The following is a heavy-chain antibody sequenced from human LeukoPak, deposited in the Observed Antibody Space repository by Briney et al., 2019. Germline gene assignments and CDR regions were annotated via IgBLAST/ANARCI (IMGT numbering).Heavy chain of an antibody. V-gene: IGHV4-59*12. CDR3: AREDYGDYRRWPHRFDY. D-gene: IGHD4-17*01. J-gene: IGHJ4*02. Sequence: SETLSLTCTVSGGSISSYYWSWIRQPPGKGLEWIGYIYYSGSTYYNPSLKSRVTISVDTSKNQFSLKLSSVTAADTAVYYCAREDYGDYRRWPHRFDYWGQGALVTVSS. CDR1: GGSISSYY. CDR2: IYYSGST.